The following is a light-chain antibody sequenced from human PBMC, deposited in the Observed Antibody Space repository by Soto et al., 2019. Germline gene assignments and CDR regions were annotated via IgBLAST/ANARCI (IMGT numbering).Light chain of an antibody. CDR3: QQYYIYPYT. CDR1: QSISNW. V-gene: IGKV1-5*01. J-gene: IGKJ2*01. Sequence: DIQMTQSPSTLPASVGDRVTLTCRVSQSISNWLAWYQQKPGKAPKLLIYDASSLESGVPSRFSGSGSGTEFTLTISSLQPDDFSTYYCQQYYIYPYTFVQGTKLEIK. CDR2: DAS.